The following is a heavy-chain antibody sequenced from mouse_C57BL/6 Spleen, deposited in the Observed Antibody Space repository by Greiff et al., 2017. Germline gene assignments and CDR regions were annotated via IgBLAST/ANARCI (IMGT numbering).Heavy chain of an antibody. D-gene: IGHD4-1*01. J-gene: IGHJ2*01. CDR3: ARGGTGFDY. Sequence: VQLKESGPGLVKPSQSLSLTCSVTGYSITSGYYWNWIRQFPGNKLEWMGYISYDGSNNYNPSLKNRISITRDTSKNQFFLKLNSVTTEDTATXYCARGGTGFDYWGQGTTLTVSS. CDR2: ISYDGSN. CDR1: GYSITSGYY. V-gene: IGHV3-6*01.